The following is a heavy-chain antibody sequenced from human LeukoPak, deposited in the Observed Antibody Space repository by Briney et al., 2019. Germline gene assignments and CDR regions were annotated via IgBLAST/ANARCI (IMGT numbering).Heavy chain of an antibody. CDR1: GFTFSDYW. V-gene: IGHV3-23*01. J-gene: IGHJ6*02. Sequence: GGSLRLSCVASGFTFSDYWMSWVRQAPGKGLEWVSAISGSGGSTYYADSVKGRFTISRDNSKNTLYLQMNSLRAEDTAVYYCAKDIYGDYGMDVWGQGTTVTVSS. D-gene: IGHD4-17*01. CDR2: ISGSGGST. CDR3: AKDIYGDYGMDV.